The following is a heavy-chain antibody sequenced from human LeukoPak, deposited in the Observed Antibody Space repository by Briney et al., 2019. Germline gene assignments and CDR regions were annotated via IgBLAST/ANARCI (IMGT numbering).Heavy chain of an antibody. CDR1: GFTFTTSW. CDR2: INRDGRQT. D-gene: IGHD3-9*01. Sequence: GGSLRLSRVVSGFTFTTSWMAWFRQAPGKGLEWLANINRDGRQTYYVDSVKGRFTISRDNAENSLYLQMNSLRAEDTAVYYCATSLDAPGNYWGQGSLVTVSS. CDR3: ATSLDAPGNY. J-gene: IGHJ4*02. V-gene: IGHV3-7*01.